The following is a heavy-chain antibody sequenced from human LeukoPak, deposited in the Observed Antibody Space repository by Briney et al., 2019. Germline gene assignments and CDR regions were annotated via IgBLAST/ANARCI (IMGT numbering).Heavy chain of an antibody. CDR2: IYSGGST. D-gene: IGHD1-26*01. V-gene: IGHV3-66*01. CDR3: ARDIGVGATTTFDY. Sequence: GGSLRLSCAASGFTVSSNYMSWVRQAPGKGLEWVSVIYSGGSTYYADSVKGRFTISIDNTKNTLYLQMNSLRAEDTAVYYCARDIGVGATTTFDYWGQGTLVTVSS. J-gene: IGHJ4*02. CDR1: GFTVSSNY.